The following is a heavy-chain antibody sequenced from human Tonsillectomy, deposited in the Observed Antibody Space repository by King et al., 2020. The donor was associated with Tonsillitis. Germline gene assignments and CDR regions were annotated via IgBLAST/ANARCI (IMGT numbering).Heavy chain of an antibody. CDR1: GFTFSNAW. CDR2: IKSKTDGGTT. CDR3: TTVTRSPLLWFGELLYLGMDV. J-gene: IGHJ6*02. Sequence: VQLVESGGGLVKPGGSLRLSCAASGFTFSNAWMSWVRQAPGKGLEWVGRIKSKTDGGTTDYAAPVKGRFTISRDDSKNTLNLQMNSLKTEDTAVYYCTTVTRSPLLWFGELLYLGMDVWGQGTTVTVSS. D-gene: IGHD3-10*01. V-gene: IGHV3-15*01.